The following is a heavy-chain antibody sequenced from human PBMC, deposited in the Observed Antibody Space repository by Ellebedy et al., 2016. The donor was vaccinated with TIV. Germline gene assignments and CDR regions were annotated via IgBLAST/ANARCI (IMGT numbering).Heavy chain of an antibody. Sequence: ASVKVSCKASGYSFNVYYIHWMRQAPGQGLHWLGWIYPNSADTDYAQKFEGRVTMTRDTSISTAYMELGRLGSDDTALYFCARTKWERRDHFDYWGQGTLVTVSS. V-gene: IGHV1-2*02. CDR3: ARTKWERRDHFDY. D-gene: IGHD1-1*01. CDR2: IYPNSADT. CDR1: GYSFNVYY. J-gene: IGHJ4*02.